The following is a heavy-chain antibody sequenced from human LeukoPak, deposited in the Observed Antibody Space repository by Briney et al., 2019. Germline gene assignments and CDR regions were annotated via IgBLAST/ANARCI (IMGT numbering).Heavy chain of an antibody. CDR3: AKGKDDYYYAYYFDY. CDR1: GFTFSSYG. CDR2: ISYDGRNK. Sequence: PGRSLRLSCAASGFTFSSYGMHWVRQAPGKGLEWVAVISYDGRNKYYADSVKGRFAISRDNSKNTLYLQMNSLRAEDTAVYYCAKGKDDYYYAYYFDYWGQGTLVTVSS. J-gene: IGHJ4*02. V-gene: IGHV3-30*18. D-gene: IGHD3-10*01.